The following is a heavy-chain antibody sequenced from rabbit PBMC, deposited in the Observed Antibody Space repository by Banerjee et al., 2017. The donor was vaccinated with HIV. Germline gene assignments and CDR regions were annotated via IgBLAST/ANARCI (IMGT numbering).Heavy chain of an antibody. CDR2: IYAGSSGST. D-gene: IGHD6-1*01. CDR1: GFSFSSSYY. Sequence: QSLEESGGDLVKPGASLTLTCTASGFSFSSSYYMCWVRQAPGKGLEWIACIYAGSSGSTYYASWAKGRFTISKTSSTTVTLQMTSLTAADTATYFCARDPGYAGYGYATGILNLWGPGTLVTVS. V-gene: IGHV1S40*01. CDR3: ARDPGYAGYGYATGILNL. J-gene: IGHJ4*01.